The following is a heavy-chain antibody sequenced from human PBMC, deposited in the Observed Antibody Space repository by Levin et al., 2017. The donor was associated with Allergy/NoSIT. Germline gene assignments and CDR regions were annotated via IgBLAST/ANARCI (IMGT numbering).Heavy chain of an antibody. J-gene: IGHJ6*02. Sequence: GESLKISCAASGFTVSSNYMSWVRQAPGKGLEWVSVIYSGGSTYYADSVKGRFTISRDNSKNTLYLQMNSLRAEDTAVYYCARDGAAAGTFHYYYGMDVWGQGTTVTVSS. V-gene: IGHV3-53*01. CDR1: GFTVSSNY. CDR3: ARDGAAAGTFHYYYGMDV. D-gene: IGHD6-13*01. CDR2: IYSGGST.